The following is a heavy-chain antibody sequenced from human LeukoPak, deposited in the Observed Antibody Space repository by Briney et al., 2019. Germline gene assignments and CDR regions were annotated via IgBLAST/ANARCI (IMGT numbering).Heavy chain of an antibody. J-gene: IGHJ4*02. CDR2: ISSSGRTI. CDR3: ARDGEQNNYGILAGDY. Sequence: GGSLRLSCAVSGFTFSSYEMNWVRQAPGKGLEWVSYISSSGRTIYYADSVKGRFTISRDNSKNTLYLQMNSLRAEDTAVYYCARDGEQNNYGILAGDYWGQGTLVTVSS. D-gene: IGHD3-9*01. V-gene: IGHV3-48*03. CDR1: GFTFSSYE.